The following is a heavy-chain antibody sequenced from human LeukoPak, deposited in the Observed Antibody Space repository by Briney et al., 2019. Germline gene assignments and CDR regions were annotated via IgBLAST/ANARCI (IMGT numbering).Heavy chain of an antibody. CDR2: INPNSGGT. J-gene: IGHJ3*02. V-gene: IGHV1-2*02. CDR3: ARNLWFGESTDSFNI. Sequence: ASVKVSCKASGYTFTGYYMHWVRQAPGQGLEWMGWINPNSGGTNYAQKSQGRVTLTRDTSISTAYMELSRLRSDDTAMYYCARNLWFGESTDSFNIWGQGTMVTVSS. CDR1: GYTFTGYY. D-gene: IGHD3-10*01.